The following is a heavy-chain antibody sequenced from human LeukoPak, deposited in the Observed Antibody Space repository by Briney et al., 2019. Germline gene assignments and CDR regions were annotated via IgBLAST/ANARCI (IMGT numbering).Heavy chain of an antibody. J-gene: IGHJ6*02. CDR1: GFTFSSYA. CDR3: AGSFYDFWSGYSLGYYYYGMDV. V-gene: IGHV3-30*04. D-gene: IGHD3-3*01. CDR2: ISYDGSNK. Sequence: PGGSLRLSCAASGFTFSSYAMHWVRQAPGKGLEWVAVISYDGSNKYYADSVQGRFTISRDNSKNTLYLQMNSLRAEDTAVYYCAGSFYDFWSGYSLGYYYYGMDVWGQGTTVAVSS.